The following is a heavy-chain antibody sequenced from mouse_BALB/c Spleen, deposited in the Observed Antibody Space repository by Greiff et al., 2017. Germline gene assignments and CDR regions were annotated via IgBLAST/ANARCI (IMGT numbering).Heavy chain of an antibody. D-gene: IGHD4-1*01. CDR3: ARGRRTGYYAMDY. V-gene: IGHV2-9*02. J-gene: IGHJ4*01. CDR2: IWAGGST. Sequence: VQLQESGPGLVAPSQSLSITCTVSGFSLTSYGVHWVRQPPGKGLEWLGVIWAGGSTNYNSALMSRLSISKDNSKSQVFLKMNSLQTDDTAMYYCARGRRTGYYAMDYWGQGTSVTVSS. CDR1: GFSLTSYG.